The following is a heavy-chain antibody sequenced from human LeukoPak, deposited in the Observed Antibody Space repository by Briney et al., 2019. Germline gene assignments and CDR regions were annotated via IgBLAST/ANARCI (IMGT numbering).Heavy chain of an antibody. CDR3: ARLRGYTHADDY. D-gene: IGHD5-18*01. CDR1: GASIRCYY. CDR2: IYYTGST. V-gene: IGHV4-59*08. J-gene: IGHJ4*02. Sequence: SETLSLTCNVSGASIRCYYWSWIRHPPGKGLQWIGYIYYTGSTNYNPSHKSRVTISVDTSKNQFSLKILSVTAADTAVYYCARLRGYTHADDYWGQGSLVTVSS.